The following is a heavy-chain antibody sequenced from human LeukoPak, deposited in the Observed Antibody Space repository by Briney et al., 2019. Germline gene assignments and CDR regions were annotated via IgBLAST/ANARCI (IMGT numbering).Heavy chain of an antibody. V-gene: IGHV1-69*05. D-gene: IGHD2-2*01. CDR2: IIPIFGTA. CDR1: GGTFSSYA. J-gene: IGHJ5*02. CDR3: AGVHIVVVPAQFDP. Sequence: SVKVSCKASGGTFSSYAISWVRQAPGQGLEWMGGIIPIFGTANYAQKFQGRVTITTDESTSTAYMELSSLRSEDTAVHYCAGVHIVVVPAQFDPWGQGTLVTVSS.